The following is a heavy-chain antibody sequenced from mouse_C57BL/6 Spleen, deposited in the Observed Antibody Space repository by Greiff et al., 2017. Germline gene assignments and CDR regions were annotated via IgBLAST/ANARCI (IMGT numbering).Heavy chain of an antibody. CDR3: VGGYHYLDD. V-gene: IGHV10-3*01. Sequence: EVMLVESGGGLVQPKGSLKLSCAASGFTFNTYAMHWVRPAPGKGLEWVARIRSKSSNIATYYADSVKDRFTFYRDDSHSLLYLQMNNLKTEDTAMYDCVGGYHYLDDWGQGTTLTVSS. CDR2: IRSKSSNIAT. D-gene: IGHD2-12*01. J-gene: IGHJ2*01. CDR1: GFTFNTYA.